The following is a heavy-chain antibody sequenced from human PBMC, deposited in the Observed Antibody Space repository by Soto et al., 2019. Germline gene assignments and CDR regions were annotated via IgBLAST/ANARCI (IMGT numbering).Heavy chain of an antibody. V-gene: IGHV3-9*01. CDR3: AKGGHIDF. J-gene: IGHJ4*02. Sequence: EVQLVESGGGLVQPGRSLRLSCAASGFTFDDYAMHWVRQPPGKGLEWVSGISWNSGSIGYADSVKGRFTISRDNAKTSLYLQMNSLRAEDTAVYYCAKGGHIDFCGQGTLVTVSS. CDR1: GFTFDDYA. CDR2: ISWNSGSI. D-gene: IGHD3-16*01.